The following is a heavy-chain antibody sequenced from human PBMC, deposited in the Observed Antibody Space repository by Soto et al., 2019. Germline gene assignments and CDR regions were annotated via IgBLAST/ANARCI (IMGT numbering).Heavy chain of an antibody. CDR2: IYPGDSDT. CDR3: ARTRSFTLGLPPDGMDV. D-gene: IGHD4-17*01. CDR1: GYSFASYW. Sequence: PGESLKISCQGSGYSFASYWIGWVRQMPGKDLEWMGIIYPGDSDTRYSPSFQGQVTISADKSLRTAYLQWTSLKASDTALYYCARTRSFTLGLPPDGMDVWGPGTTVTVSS. J-gene: IGHJ6*02. V-gene: IGHV5-51*01.